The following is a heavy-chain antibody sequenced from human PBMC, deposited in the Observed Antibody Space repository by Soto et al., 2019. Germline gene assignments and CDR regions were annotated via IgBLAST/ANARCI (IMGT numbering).Heavy chain of an antibody. J-gene: IGHJ4*02. CDR1: GYTFTSYG. V-gene: IGHV1-18*01. CDR3: AREPRLGIVWIDY. Sequence: QVQLVQSGAEVKKPGASVKVSCKASGYTFTSYGISWVRQAPGQGLEWMGWISAYNGNTNYSQKLQGRVTMTTDTATSKADMELRSLSSDDTAVYYCAREPRLGIVWIDYWGQGTLVTVSS. D-gene: IGHD3-22*01. CDR2: ISAYNGNT.